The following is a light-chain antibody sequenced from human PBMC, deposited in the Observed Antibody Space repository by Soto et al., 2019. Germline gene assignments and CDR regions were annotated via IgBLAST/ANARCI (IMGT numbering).Light chain of an antibody. CDR2: GAS. Sequence: EIVLTQSPGTLSLSPGERATLSCRASESVSTSYLAWYQQSPGQGPRLLIYGASSRATGIPARVSGSGSGTDFTLTISSLQSDDVGIYYCQQYNERPPWTFGQGTKVDIK. CDR3: QQYNERPPWT. CDR1: ESVSTSY. V-gene: IGKV3-20*01. J-gene: IGKJ1*01.